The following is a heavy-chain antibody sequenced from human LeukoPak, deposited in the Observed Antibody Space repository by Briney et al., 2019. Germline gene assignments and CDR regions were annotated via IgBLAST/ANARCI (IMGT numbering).Heavy chain of an antibody. CDR1: GYSISSGYY. J-gene: IGHJ3*02. CDR3: RTGAHCSGGSCYSSAFDI. D-gene: IGHD2-15*01. Sequence: SETLSLTCTVSGYSISSGYYWGWIRQPPGKGLEWIGSIYHSGSTYYNPSLKSRVTISVDTSKNQFSLKLSSVTAADTAVYYCRTGAHCSGGSCYSSAFDIWGQGTMVTVSS. V-gene: IGHV4-38-2*02. CDR2: IYHSGST.